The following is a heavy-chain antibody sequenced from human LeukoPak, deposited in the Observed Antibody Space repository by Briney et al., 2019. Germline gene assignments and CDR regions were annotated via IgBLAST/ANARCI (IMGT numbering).Heavy chain of an antibody. V-gene: IGHV1-69*06. D-gene: IGHD5-18*01. CDR3: AGGRYVQLWFGDY. J-gene: IGHJ4*02. Sequence: GSSVKVSCKATGGAFSSYAISWVRQAPGQGLEWMGGIIPIFGTANYAQKFQGRVTITADKSTSTAYMELSSLRSEDTAVYYCAGGRYVQLWFGDYWGQGTLVTVSS. CDR1: GGAFSSYA. CDR2: IIPIFGTA.